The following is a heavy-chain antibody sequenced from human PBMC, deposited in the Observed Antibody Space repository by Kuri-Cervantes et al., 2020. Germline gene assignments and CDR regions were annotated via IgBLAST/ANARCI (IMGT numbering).Heavy chain of an antibody. J-gene: IGHJ4*02. CDR1: GYTFTSYD. D-gene: IGHD6-6*01. CDR3: ARSARIAALYYFDY. Sequence: ASVKVSCKASGYTFTSYDINWVRQATGQGLEWMGWMNPNSGNTGYAQKFQGRVTMTRNTSTSTAYMELSSLRSEDTAVYYCARSARIAALYYFDYWGQGTLVTVSS. CDR2: MNPNSGNT. V-gene: IGHV1-8*02.